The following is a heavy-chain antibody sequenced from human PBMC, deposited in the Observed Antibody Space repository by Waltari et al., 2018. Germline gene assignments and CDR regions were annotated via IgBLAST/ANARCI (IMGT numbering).Heavy chain of an antibody. Sequence: EVQLLESGGGLVQPGGSLRLSCVVSGLTFSTSAMRWVRQAQVKGLEWVSSISISGGKMYYGDSVRGRFTISRDNSKNALYLQMNSLRAEDTAVYYCAKEIRPNDYWGQGTLVTVSS. CDR3: AKEIRPNDY. J-gene: IGHJ4*02. CDR2: ISISGGKM. CDR1: GLTFSTSA. V-gene: IGHV3-23*01.